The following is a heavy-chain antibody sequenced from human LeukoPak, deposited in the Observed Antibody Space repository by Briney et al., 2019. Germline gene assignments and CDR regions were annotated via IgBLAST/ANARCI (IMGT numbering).Heavy chain of an antibody. V-gene: IGHV1-2*02. D-gene: IGHD6-13*01. CDR3: ARAGYSSSWYTDWFDP. Sequence: GASVKVSCKASGYTFTGYYMHWVRQAPGQGPEWMGWINPNSGGTNYAQKFRGRVTMTRDTSISTAYMELSRLRSDDTAVYYCARAGYSSSWYTDWFDPWGQGTLVTVSS. J-gene: IGHJ5*02. CDR1: GYTFTGYY. CDR2: INPNSGGT.